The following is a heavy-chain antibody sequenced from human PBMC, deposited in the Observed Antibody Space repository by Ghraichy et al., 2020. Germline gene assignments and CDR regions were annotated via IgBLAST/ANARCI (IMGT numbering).Heavy chain of an antibody. CDR2: MNPNSGNT. J-gene: IGHJ3*02. CDR3: ARWLVSTRKHLNRHAFDI. V-gene: IGHV1-8*01. D-gene: IGHD6-19*01. Sequence: ASVKVSCKASGYTFTSYDINWVRQATGQGLEWMGWMNPNSGNTGYAQKFQGRVTMTRNTSISTAYMELSSLRSEDTAVYYCARWLVSTRKHLNRHAFDIWGQGTMVTVSS. CDR1: GYTFTSYD.